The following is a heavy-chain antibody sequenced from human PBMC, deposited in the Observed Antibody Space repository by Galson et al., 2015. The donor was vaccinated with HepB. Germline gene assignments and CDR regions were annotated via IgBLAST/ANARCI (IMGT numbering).Heavy chain of an antibody. CDR2: ISSSSSYI. J-gene: IGHJ4*02. Sequence: SLRLSCAASGFTFSSYSMNWVRQAPGKGLEWVSSISSSSSYIYYADSVKGRFTISRDNAKNSLYLQMNSLRAEDTAVYYCARVYTDRSSGWFLVDYYFDYWGQGTLVTVSS. CDR1: GFTFSSYS. V-gene: IGHV3-21*01. CDR3: ARVYTDRSSGWFLVDYYFDY. D-gene: IGHD6-19*01.